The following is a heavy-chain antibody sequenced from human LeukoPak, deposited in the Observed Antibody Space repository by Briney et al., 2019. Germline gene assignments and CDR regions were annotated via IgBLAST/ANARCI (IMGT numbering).Heavy chain of an antibody. CDR3: ARGRLRGYTGYDRGDFDF. Sequence: GGSLRLSCAASGFTFSSYWMSWVRQAPGKGLEWVANIKQDGSEKYYVDSVKGRFTTSRDNAKNSLYLQMNSLRAEDTAVYYCARGRLRGYTGYDRGDFDFWGQGTLVTVSS. CDR1: GFTFSSYW. J-gene: IGHJ4*02. D-gene: IGHD5-12*01. CDR2: IKQDGSEK. V-gene: IGHV3-7*01.